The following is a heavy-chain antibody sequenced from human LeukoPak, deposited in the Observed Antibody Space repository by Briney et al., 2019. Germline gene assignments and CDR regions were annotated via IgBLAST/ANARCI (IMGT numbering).Heavy chain of an antibody. J-gene: IGHJ4*02. Sequence: GGSLGLSCAASGFTFSSYAMSWVRQAPGKGLEWVSAISGSGGSTYYADSVKGRFTISRDNSKNTLYLQMNSLRAEDTAVYYCAKDLAGSHGWDWGQGTLVTVSS. CDR1: GFTFSSYA. CDR3: AKDLAGSHGWD. CDR2: ISGSGGST. D-gene: IGHD1-26*01. V-gene: IGHV3-23*01.